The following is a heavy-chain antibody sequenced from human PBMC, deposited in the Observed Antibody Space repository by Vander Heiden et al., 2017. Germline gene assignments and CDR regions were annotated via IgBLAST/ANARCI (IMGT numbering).Heavy chain of an antibody. J-gene: IGHJ3*02. CDR1: GFTFNTYS. Sequence: EVQLVESGGGLVKPGGSLRLSCAASGFTFNTYSMNWVRQAPGKGLEWVSFISGSSSYIYYAESVKGRFTISRDNAKNSLYLQMNSLRAEDTAVYYCARERTTVTTLDAFDIWGQGTMVTVSS. CDR3: ARERTTVTTLDAFDI. V-gene: IGHV3-21*06. D-gene: IGHD4-17*01. CDR2: ISGSSSYI.